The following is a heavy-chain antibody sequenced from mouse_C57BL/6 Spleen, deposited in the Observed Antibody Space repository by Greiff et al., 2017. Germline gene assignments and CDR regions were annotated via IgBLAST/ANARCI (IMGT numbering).Heavy chain of an antibody. CDR2: IYPGNSDT. D-gene: IGHD6-1*01. CDR1: GYTFTSYW. J-gene: IGHJ2*01. Sequence: VQLQQSGTVLARPGASVKMSCKTSGYTFTSYWMHWVKQRPGQGLAWIGAIYPGNSDTSYNQKFKGKDNLTAATSASTAYKELSSLTNEDAAVYYVTRGRTTPEDYFDDWGQGTTLTVAS. CDR3: TRGRTTPEDYFDD. V-gene: IGHV1-5*01.